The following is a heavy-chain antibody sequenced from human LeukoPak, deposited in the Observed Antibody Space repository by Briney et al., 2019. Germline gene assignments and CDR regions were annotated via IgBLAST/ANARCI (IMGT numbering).Heavy chain of an antibody. CDR1: GGTFSNYA. Sequence: SVKVSCKASGGTFSNYAFNWVRQAPGQGLEWMGGIIPIFGTPNYAQKFQGRVTITADESTSTAYMELSSLRSEDTAVYYCARDQRDGWFDPWGQGTLVTVSS. V-gene: IGHV1-69*13. J-gene: IGHJ5*02. CDR3: ARDQRDGWFDP. CDR2: IIPIFGTP.